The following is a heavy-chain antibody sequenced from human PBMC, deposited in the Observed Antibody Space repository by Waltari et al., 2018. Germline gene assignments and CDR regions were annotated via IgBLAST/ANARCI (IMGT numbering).Heavy chain of an antibody. D-gene: IGHD4-17*01. J-gene: IGHJ4*02. V-gene: IGHV1-46*01. Sequence: QVQLVQSGAEVKKPGASVKVSCKASGYTFTSYYMQWVRQAPGQGLEWMGIINPSGGSTSYAQKFQGRVTMTRDTSTSTVYMELSSLRSEDTAVYYCARGPGVSYGGTKLGGDYWGQGTLVTVSS. CDR2: INPSGGST. CDR3: ARGPGVSYGGTKLGGDY. CDR1: GYTFTSYY.